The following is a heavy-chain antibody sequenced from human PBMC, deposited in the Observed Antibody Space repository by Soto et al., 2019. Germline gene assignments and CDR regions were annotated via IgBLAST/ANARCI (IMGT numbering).Heavy chain of an antibody. CDR1: GYTFTSYG. V-gene: IGHV1-18*04. Sequence: ASVKISSKASGYTFTSYGISWVRPAPVQGLEWMGWISAYNGNTNYAQKLQGRVTMTTDTSTSTAYMELRSLRSDDTAVYYCARDNDTYYYYRMEGCGQGNTVTVSS. CDR3: ARDNDTYYYYRMEG. CDR2: ISAYNGNT. D-gene: IGHD1-1*01. J-gene: IGHJ6*02.